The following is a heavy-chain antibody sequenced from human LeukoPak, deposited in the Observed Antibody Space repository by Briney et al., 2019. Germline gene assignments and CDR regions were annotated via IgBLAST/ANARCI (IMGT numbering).Heavy chain of an antibody. V-gene: IGHV1-69*05. Sequence: SVKVSCKASGGTFSSYAISWVRQAPGQGLEWMGRIIPIFGTANYAQKFQGRVTITTDESTSTVYMELSSLRSEDTAVYYCARSETIFGVVIPRWTFDIWGQGTMVTVSS. D-gene: IGHD3-3*01. CDR1: GGTFSSYA. CDR2: IIPIFGTA. J-gene: IGHJ3*02. CDR3: ARSETIFGVVIPRWTFDI.